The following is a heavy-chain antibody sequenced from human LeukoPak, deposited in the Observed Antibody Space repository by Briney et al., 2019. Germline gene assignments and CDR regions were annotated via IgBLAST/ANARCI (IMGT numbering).Heavy chain of an antibody. V-gene: IGHV1-18*01. CDR3: AGSLGYCTSNVCYLKY. Sequence: ASVKVSCKTSGYSENFYGITWVRQVAGQGLEWMGWISAQHGQTEYAPNSQDRVTMTTDTYTNTAYMELRSLRSDDTAVYYCAGSLGYCTSNVCYLKYWAQGTLVPVSS. CDR1: GYSENFYG. CDR2: ISAQHGQT. J-gene: IGHJ4*02. D-gene: IGHD2-8*01.